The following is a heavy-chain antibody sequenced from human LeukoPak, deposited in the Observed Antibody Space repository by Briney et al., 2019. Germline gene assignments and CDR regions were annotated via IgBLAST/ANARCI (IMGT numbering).Heavy chain of an antibody. V-gene: IGHV1-2*02. CDR3: ARAPRSGIRVAYYYYMDV. CDR1: GYTFTSYY. J-gene: IGHJ6*03. CDR2: INPNSGGT. D-gene: IGHD3-10*01. Sequence: ASVKVSCKASGYTFTSYYMHWVRQAPGQGLEWMGWINPNSGGTNYAQKFQGRVTMTRDTSISTAYMELSRLRSDDTAVYYCARAPRSGIRVAYYYYMDVWGKGTTVTVSS.